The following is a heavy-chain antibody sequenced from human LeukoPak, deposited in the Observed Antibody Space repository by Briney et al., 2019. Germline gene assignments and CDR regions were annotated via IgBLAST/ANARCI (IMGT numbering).Heavy chain of an antibody. Sequence: GGSLRLSCAASGFTFRKYWTSWVRQAPGKGLEWVANIHPDGEEKYHVDFVEGQFTIFRDNAKNLLYLQMDSLRVEDTAVYYCARGDDFSGDYWGQGTLVTVSS. CDR2: IHPDGEEK. CDR3: ARGDDFSGDY. CDR1: GFTFRKYW. D-gene: IGHD3/OR15-3a*01. V-gene: IGHV3-7*04. J-gene: IGHJ4*02.